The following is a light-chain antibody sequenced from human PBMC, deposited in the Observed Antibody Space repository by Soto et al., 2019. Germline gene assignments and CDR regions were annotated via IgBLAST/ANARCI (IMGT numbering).Light chain of an antibody. V-gene: IGLV2-8*01. Sequence: QSALPQPPSASGSPGQSVTISCPGTTSNVGGYNYVSWYQQHPGKAPKLMIYEVTKRPSGVPDRFSGSKSGNTASLTVSGLQAEDEANYFCSSYAGSNNLVFGGGTKVTVL. CDR3: SSYAGSNNLV. J-gene: IGLJ3*02. CDR1: TSNVGGYNY. CDR2: EVT.